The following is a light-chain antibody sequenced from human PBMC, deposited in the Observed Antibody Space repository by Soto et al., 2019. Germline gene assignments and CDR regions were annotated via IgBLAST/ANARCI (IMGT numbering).Light chain of an antibody. Sequence: QSALTQPPSASGSPGQSVAISCTGPSSDVGGYNYVSWYQQHPGKAPKLMIYEVNKRPSGVPDRFSGSKSGNTASLTVSGLQAEDEADYYCCSYAGSSNVFGTGTKLTVL. CDR2: EVN. CDR1: SSDVGGYNY. J-gene: IGLJ1*01. V-gene: IGLV2-8*01. CDR3: CSYAGSSNV.